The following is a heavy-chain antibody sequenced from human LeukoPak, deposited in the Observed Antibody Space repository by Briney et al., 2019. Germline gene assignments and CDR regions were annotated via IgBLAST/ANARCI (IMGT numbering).Heavy chain of an antibody. J-gene: IGHJ6*03. Sequence: SETLSLTCTVSGGSISSNNRYWGWIRQPPGKGLEWIGTIYYSGSTYYNAALRSRVTISVDTSKNQFSLKLTSVTAADTAVYYCAGRDYDYYYMDVWGKGTTVTVSS. D-gene: IGHD5-24*01. CDR1: GGSISSNNRY. V-gene: IGHV4-39*07. CDR3: AGRDYDYYYMDV. CDR2: IYYSGST.